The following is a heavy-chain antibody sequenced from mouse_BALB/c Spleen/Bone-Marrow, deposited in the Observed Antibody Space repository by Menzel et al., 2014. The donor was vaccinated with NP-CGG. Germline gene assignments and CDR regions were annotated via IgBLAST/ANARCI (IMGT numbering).Heavy chain of an antibody. D-gene: IGHD2-3*01. CDR2: ISSGTSTI. CDR3: ARDDGYYIRNAMDY. J-gene: IGHJ4*01. Sequence: EVKLAESGGGLVQPGGSRKLSCAASGFTFSSFGMHWVRQAPERGLEWVAYISSGTSTIYYADTVKGRFTISRDNPKNTLFLQMTRLRSEDTAMYYCARDDGYYIRNAMDYWGQGTSVTVSS. V-gene: IGHV5-17*02. CDR1: GFTFSSFG.